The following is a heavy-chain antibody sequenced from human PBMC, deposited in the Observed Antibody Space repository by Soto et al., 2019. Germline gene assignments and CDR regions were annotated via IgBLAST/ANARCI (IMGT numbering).Heavy chain of an antibody. CDR1: GGSFSGYY. V-gene: IGHV4-34*01. Sequence: SETLSLTCAVYGGSFSGYYWSWIRQPPGKGLEWIGEINHSGSTNYNPSLKSRVTISVDTSKNQFSLKLSSVTAADTAVYYCARVSSGCSSTSCYKYFQHWGQGTLVTVSS. J-gene: IGHJ1*01. D-gene: IGHD2-2*02. CDR3: ARVSSGCSSTSCYKYFQH. CDR2: INHSGST.